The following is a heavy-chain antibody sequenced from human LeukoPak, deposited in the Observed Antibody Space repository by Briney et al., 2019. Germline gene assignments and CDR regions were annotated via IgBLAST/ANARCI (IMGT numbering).Heavy chain of an antibody. V-gene: IGHV3-15*01. J-gene: IGHJ3*02. CDR1: GFTFSNAW. CDR2: IKSKTDGGTT. D-gene: IGHD1-26*01. Sequence: KPGGSLRLSCAASGFTFSNAWMSWVRQAPGKGLEWVGRIKSKTDGGTTDYAAPVKGRFTISRDDSKNTLYLQMNSLKTEDTAVYYCTTSKSGRYSRSQRAFDIWGQGTMVTVSS. CDR3: TTSKSGRYSRSQRAFDI.